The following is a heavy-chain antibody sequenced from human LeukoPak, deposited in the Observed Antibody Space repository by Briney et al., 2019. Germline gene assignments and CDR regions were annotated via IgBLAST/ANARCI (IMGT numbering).Heavy chain of an antibody. V-gene: IGHV4-34*01. CDR3: GKTRGIITLDGYHYYIDG. Sequence: PSETLSLTCAVYGGSFSDFYCTWIRQPPGKGLEWIGEINHSGNTKYNPSLKSRVTILLDTSKNQFSLKVRSVTAADTALYYCGKTRGIITLDGYHYYIDGWGKGTTVTVSS. CDR1: GGSFSDFY. D-gene: IGHD3-10*01. CDR2: INHSGNT. J-gene: IGHJ6*03.